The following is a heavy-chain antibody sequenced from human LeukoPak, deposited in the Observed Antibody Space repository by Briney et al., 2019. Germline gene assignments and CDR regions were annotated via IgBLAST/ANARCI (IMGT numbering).Heavy chain of an antibody. D-gene: IGHD1-26*01. CDR2: INPSGGST. CDR3: ARDLALVRDGGSFDYYYYMDV. J-gene: IGHJ6*03. Sequence: ASVKVSCKASGYTFTSYYMHWVRQAPGQGLEWMGIINPSGGSTSYAQKFQGGVTMTRDTSTSTVYMELSSLRSEDTAVYYCARDLALVRDGGSFDYYYYMDVWGKGTTVTVSS. CDR1: GYTFTSYY. V-gene: IGHV1-46*01.